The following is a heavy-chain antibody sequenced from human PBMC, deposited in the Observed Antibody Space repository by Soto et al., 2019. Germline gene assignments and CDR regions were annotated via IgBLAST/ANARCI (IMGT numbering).Heavy chain of an antibody. D-gene: IGHD6-13*01. CDR3: ARPLNPLQQAFPTFDF. Sequence: GSLRLSCAASGFTFSSYTMNWVRQAPGKGLEWVSSLSSSSSYIYSADSVKGRFTISRDNAKNSLYLQMNSLSAEDTAVYYCARPLNPLQQAFPTFDFWDQGALVTVSS. V-gene: IGHV3-21*01. CDR2: LSSSSSYI. CDR1: GFTFSSYT. J-gene: IGHJ4*02.